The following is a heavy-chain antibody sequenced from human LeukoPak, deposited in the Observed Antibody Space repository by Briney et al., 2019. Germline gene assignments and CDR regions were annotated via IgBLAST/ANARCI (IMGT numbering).Heavy chain of an antibody. CDR2: INPDNGGT. Sequence: ASVKVSCKASGYTFTGFYMHWVRQAPGQGLEWMGWINPDNGGTNFAQKFQGRVTMTRDTSIRTAYMELSRLRSDDTAVYYCARGGTYCTSNTCPDYWGQGTLVTVSS. J-gene: IGHJ4*02. CDR1: GYTFTGFY. D-gene: IGHD2-2*01. CDR3: ARGGTYCTSNTCPDY. V-gene: IGHV1-2*02.